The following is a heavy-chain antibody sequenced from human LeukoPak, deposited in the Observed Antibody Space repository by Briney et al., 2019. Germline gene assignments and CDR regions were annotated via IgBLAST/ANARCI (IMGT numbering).Heavy chain of an antibody. D-gene: IGHD2-21*02. CDR2: IYTSGST. CDR3: AREESPLVVTAIQDWFDP. CDR1: GGSIGSYY. J-gene: IGHJ5*02. Sequence: PSETLSLTCTVSGGSIGSYYWSWIRQPAGKGLEWIGRIYTSGSTNYNPPLKSRVTISVDTSKNQFSLKLSSVTAADTAVYYCAREESPLVVTAIQDWFDPWGQGTLITVSS. V-gene: IGHV4-4*07.